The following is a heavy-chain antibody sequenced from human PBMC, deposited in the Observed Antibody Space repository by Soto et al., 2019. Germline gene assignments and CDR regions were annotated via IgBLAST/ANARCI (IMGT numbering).Heavy chain of an antibody. CDR3: ARERYYGMDV. V-gene: IGHV4-59*01. J-gene: IGHJ6*02. CDR1: GGSISSYY. CDR2: IYYSGST. Sequence: SETLSLTCTVSGGSISSYYWSWIRQPPGKGLGWIGNIYYSGSTNYNPSLKSRVTISVDTSKNQFSLKLSSVTAADTAVYYCARERYYGMDVWGQGTTVTVSS.